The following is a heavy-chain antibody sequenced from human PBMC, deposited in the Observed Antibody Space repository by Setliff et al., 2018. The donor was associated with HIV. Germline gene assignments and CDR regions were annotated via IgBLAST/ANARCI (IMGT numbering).Heavy chain of an antibody. CDR3: ARVVEDCINGNCYVFDY. J-gene: IGHJ4*02. Sequence: LRLSCAASGFTFSDDYMSWIRQIPGKGLEWVSYISGSGSVIFYADSVKGRFTISRDNAKNSLYLQMNSLRAEDTAVYYCARVVEDCINGNCYVFDYWGQGTLVTAPQ. D-gene: IGHD2-15*01. CDR1: GFTFSDDY. CDR2: ISGSGSVI. V-gene: IGHV3-11*01.